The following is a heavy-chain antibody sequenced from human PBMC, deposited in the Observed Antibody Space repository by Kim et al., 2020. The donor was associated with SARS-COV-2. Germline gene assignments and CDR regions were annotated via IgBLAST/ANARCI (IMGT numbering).Heavy chain of an antibody. V-gene: IGHV3-49*04. CDR1: GFTFGDYA. D-gene: IGHD3-22*01. J-gene: IGHJ2*01. CDR2: IRSKAYGGTT. Sequence: GGSLRLSCTASGFTFGDYAMSWVRQAPGKGLEWVGFIRSKAYGGTTEYAASVKGRFTISRDDSKSIAYLQMNSLKTEDTAVYYCTRPYYYDSSGLNWYFDLWGRGTLVTVSS. CDR3: TRPYYYDSSGLNWYFDL.